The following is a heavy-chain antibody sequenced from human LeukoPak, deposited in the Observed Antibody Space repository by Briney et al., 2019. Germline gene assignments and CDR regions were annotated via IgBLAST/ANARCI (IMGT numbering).Heavy chain of an antibody. D-gene: IGHD3-22*01. CDR2: ISGSGGST. CDR3: AKVLGYYDSSVRGYFDY. J-gene: IGHJ4*02. V-gene: IGHV3-23*01. Sequence: PGESLRLSCAASGFTFSSYAMSWVRQAPGKGLEWVSAISGSGGSTYYADSVKGRFTISRDNSKNTLYLQMNSLRAEDTAVYYCAKVLGYYDSSVRGYFDYWGQGTLVTVSS. CDR1: GFTFSSYA.